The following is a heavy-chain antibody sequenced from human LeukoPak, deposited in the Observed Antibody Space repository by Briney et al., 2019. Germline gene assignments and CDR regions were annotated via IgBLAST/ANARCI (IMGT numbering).Heavy chain of an antibody. Sequence: GGSLRLSCAASGFPFSSYAMSWVRQAPGKGLEWVSAISGSGGSTYYADSVKGRFTISRDNSKNTLYLQMNSLRAEDTAVYYCAKAVGYCSSTSCLHFDYWGQGTLVTVSS. J-gene: IGHJ4*02. CDR2: ISGSGGST. CDR3: AKAVGYCSSTSCLHFDY. V-gene: IGHV3-23*01. D-gene: IGHD2-2*01. CDR1: GFPFSSYA.